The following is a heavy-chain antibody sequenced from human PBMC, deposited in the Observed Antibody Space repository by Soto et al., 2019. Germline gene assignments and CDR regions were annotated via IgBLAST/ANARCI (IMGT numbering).Heavy chain of an antibody. CDR3: ARLYEYYYDSSGYYPDAFDI. CDR2: MNPNSGNT. Sequence: ASVKVSCKASGYTFTSYDINWVRQATGQGLEWMGWMNPNSGNTGYAQKFQGRVTMTRNTSISTAYMELSSLRSEDTAVHYCARLYEYYYDSSGYYPDAFDIWGQGTMVTVSS. J-gene: IGHJ3*02. V-gene: IGHV1-8*01. CDR1: GYTFTSYD. D-gene: IGHD3-22*01.